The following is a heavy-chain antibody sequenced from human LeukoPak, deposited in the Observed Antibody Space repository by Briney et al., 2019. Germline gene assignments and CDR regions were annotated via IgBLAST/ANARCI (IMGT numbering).Heavy chain of an antibody. CDR3: ARRNGGFDP. CDR1: GGSISSYY. D-gene: IGHD2-8*01. V-gene: IGHV4-59*01. Sequence: SETLSLTCTVSGGSISSYYWSWIRQPPGKGLEWIGYIYYSGSANYNPSLKSRVTISVDTSKNQFSLKLSSVTAADTAVYYCARRNGGFDPWGQGTLVTVSS. CDR2: IYYSGSA. J-gene: IGHJ5*02.